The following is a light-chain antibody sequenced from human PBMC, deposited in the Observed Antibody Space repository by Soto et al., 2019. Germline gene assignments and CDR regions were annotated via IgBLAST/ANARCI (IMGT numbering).Light chain of an antibody. Sequence: IVLTQSPATLSLSPWERATLSCRASQSISNYLAWYQQKPGQAPRLLIYETFNRATGIPARFSGSGSGTDFTLTISSLEPEDFAVYYCQQRSDWPGLTFGGGTKVDIK. CDR3: QQRSDWPGLT. V-gene: IGKV3-11*01. CDR2: ETF. CDR1: QSISNY. J-gene: IGKJ4*01.